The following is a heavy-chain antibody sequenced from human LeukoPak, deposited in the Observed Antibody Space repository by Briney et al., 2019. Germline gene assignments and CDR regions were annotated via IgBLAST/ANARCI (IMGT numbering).Heavy chain of an antibody. V-gene: IGHV3-9*01. Sequence: GGSLRLSCAASGFTFEDYAMHWVRQAPGKGLEWLSIISWNSGYIGYADSVKGRFTISRDNAKKSLDLQMNSLRAEDTAFYYCAKVRGTYSSGYFFDYWGQGTLVTVSS. CDR1: GFTFEDYA. D-gene: IGHD6-19*01. J-gene: IGHJ4*02. CDR3: AKVRGTYSSGYFFDY. CDR2: ISWNSGYI.